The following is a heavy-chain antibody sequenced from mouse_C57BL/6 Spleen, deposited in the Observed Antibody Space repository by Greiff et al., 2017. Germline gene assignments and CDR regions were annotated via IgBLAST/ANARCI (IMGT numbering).Heavy chain of an antibody. CDR3: AREGGYYGFAY. V-gene: IGHV3-6*01. CDR2: ISYDGSN. J-gene: IGHJ3*01. D-gene: IGHD2-3*01. CDR1: GYSITSGYY. Sequence: EVQLQESGPGLVKPSQSLSLTCSVTGYSITSGYYWNWIRQFPGNKLEWMGYISYDGSNNYNPSLKNRISITRETSTNPIFLKLNSVTTEDTATYYCAREGGYYGFAYWGQGTLVTVSA.